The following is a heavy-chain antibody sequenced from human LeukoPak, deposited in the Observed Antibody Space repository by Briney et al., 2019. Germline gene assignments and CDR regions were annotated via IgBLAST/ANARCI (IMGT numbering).Heavy chain of an antibody. D-gene: IGHD3-3*01. V-gene: IGHV3-21*01. CDR1: GFTFSSYS. Sequence: GGSLRLSCAASGFTFSSYSMNWVRRAPGKGLEWVSSISSSSSYIYYADSVKGRFTISRDNAKNSLYLQMNSLRAVDTAVYYCARTSGDFWSGYLVDYWGQGTLVTVTS. J-gene: IGHJ4*02. CDR3: ARTSGDFWSGYLVDY. CDR2: ISSSSSYI.